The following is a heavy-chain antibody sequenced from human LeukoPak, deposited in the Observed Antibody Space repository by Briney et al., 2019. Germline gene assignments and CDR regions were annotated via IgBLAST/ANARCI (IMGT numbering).Heavy chain of an antibody. Sequence: ASVKVSCKASGYTFTSYYMHWVRQAPGQGLEWMGIINPSGGSTSYAQKFQGRVTMTRDMSTSTVYMELSSLRSEDTAVYYCARASGLWFGELRAYYFDYWGQGTLVTVAS. V-gene: IGHV1-46*01. CDR2: INPSGGST. CDR1: GYTFTSYY. CDR3: ARASGLWFGELRAYYFDY. J-gene: IGHJ4*02. D-gene: IGHD3-10*01.